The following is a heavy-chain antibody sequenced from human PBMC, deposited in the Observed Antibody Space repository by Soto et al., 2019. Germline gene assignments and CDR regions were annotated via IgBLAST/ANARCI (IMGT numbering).Heavy chain of an antibody. D-gene: IGHD2-2*03. CDR2: IYYSGST. V-gene: IGHV4-31*03. J-gene: IGHJ4*02. CDR1: GGSISSGGYY. Sequence: SETLSLTCTVSGGSISSGGYYWSWIRQHPGKGLEWIGYIYYSGSTYYNPSLKSRVTISVDTSKNQFSLKLSSVTAADTAVYYCARVDSVYYFDYWGQGTLVTVSS. CDR3: ARVDSVYYFDY.